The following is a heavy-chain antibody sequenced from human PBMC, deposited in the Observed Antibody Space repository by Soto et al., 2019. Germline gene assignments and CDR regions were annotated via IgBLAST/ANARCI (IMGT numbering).Heavy chain of an antibody. CDR3: SREASDFWSGKTQDCMDV. CDR2: IRSKPKNYAT. Sequence: EVQLVESGGGLVQPGGSLTLSCAASGFTFSGSAMHWVRQASGKGLEWVGGIRSKPKNYATAYGASVKGSFTISRDDSKNTAYLQMYSLNTEDTVVYYCSREASDFWSGKTQDCMDVWGKGTTVTVSS. CDR1: GFTFSGSA. D-gene: IGHD3-3*01. V-gene: IGHV3-73*01. J-gene: IGHJ6*03.